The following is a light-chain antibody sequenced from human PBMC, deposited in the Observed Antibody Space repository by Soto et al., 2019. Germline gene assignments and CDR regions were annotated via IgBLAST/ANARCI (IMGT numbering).Light chain of an antibody. J-gene: IGLJ1*01. Sequence: QSALTQPASVSGSPGQSITISCTGTSSDVGGYNYVSWYQQHPGKAPKLLIYDVRNRPSGVSQRFSGSKSVNTASLTISGLQAEDEADYYCSSYATVSTYVFGTGSKLTVL. CDR2: DVR. V-gene: IGLV2-14*01. CDR1: SSDVGGYNY. CDR3: SSYATVSTYV.